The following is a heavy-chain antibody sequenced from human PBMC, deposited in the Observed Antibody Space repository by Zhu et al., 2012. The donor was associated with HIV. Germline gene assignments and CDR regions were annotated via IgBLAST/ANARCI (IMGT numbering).Heavy chain of an antibody. J-gene: IGHJ4*02. V-gene: IGHV4-39*01. CDR2: IYYSGST. Sequence: QVQLQESGPGLVKPSETLSLTCTVSGGSISSSSYYWGWIRQPPGKGLEWIGSIYYSGSTYYNPSLKSRVTISVDTSKNQFSLKLSSVTAADTAVYCCARPYSSGWYTPSYFDYWGQGTLVTVSS. D-gene: IGHD6-19*01. CDR3: ARPYSSGWYTPSYFDY. CDR1: GGSISSSSYY.